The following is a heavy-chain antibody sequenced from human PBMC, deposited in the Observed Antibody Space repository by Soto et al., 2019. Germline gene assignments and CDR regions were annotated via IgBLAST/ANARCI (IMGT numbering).Heavy chain of an antibody. V-gene: IGHV1-3*04. Sequence: QVQLVQSGAEVKKPGVSVKVSCKASGYTFTNYAMHWVRQAPGQRREWMGWINTGNGNTKCSQRIQGRVTITWDTSAMTAYMELSSLRSEDTAVYYCARFPRSTTMFGVDHYYMDVWGKGTTVTVSS. D-gene: IGHD3-3*01. CDR3: ARFPRSTTMFGVDHYYMDV. CDR1: GYTFTNYA. J-gene: IGHJ6*03. CDR2: INTGNGNT.